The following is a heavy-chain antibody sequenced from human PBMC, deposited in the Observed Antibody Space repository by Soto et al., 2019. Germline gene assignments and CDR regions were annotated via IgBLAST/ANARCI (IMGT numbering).Heavy chain of an antibody. J-gene: IGHJ4*02. V-gene: IGHV3-21*01. CDR3: ARDPRAARTYYFDY. D-gene: IGHD6-6*01. Sequence: GGSLRLSCAASGFTFSSYSMNWVRQAPGKGLEWVSSISSSSSYIYYADSVKGRFTISRDNAKNSLYLQMNSLRAEDTAVYYCARDPRAARTYYFDYWGQGTLVTVSS. CDR1: GFTFSSYS. CDR2: ISSSSSYI.